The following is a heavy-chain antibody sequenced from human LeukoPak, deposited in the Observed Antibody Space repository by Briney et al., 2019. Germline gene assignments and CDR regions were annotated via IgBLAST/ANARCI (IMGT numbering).Heavy chain of an antibody. CDR3: AGQSRFLEWLPYFDN. J-gene: IGHJ4*02. CDR2: ISGSGSST. CDR1: GFTFSSYA. Sequence: GGSLRLSCAASGFTFSSYAMSWVRQAPGRGLEWVSAISGSGSSTYYTDSVMGRFTISRDNSKNTLYLQMKSLRAEDTAVYYCAGQSRFLEWLPYFDNWGQGTLVTVSS. V-gene: IGHV3-23*01. D-gene: IGHD3-3*01.